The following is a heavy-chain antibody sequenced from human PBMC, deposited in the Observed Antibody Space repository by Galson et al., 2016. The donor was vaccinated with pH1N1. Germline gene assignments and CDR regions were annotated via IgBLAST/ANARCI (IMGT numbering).Heavy chain of an antibody. D-gene: IGHD6-13*01. CDR2: IYPGDSET. Sequence: QSGAEVKKPGESLKISCKGSGYTFTKYWIAWVRQMPGKGLEWMGSIYPGDSETRYSPSFQGQVTISADRSISTAYLQLTSLKASDTAMYYCARRGTTVGTDSWGQGMLVTVSS. CDR1: GYTFTKYW. V-gene: IGHV5-51*03. CDR3: ARRGTTVGTDS. J-gene: IGHJ4*02.